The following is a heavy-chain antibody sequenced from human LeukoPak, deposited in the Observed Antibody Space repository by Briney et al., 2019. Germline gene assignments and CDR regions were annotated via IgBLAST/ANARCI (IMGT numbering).Heavy chain of an antibody. CDR1: GDTFTDYY. Sequence: ASVKVSCKSSGDTFTDYYIHWVRQAPGQGPEWMGNVNPNSGGTNYAQKFQGRVTMTRDTSITTAYMELNSLRSDDTAVYYCVREGIGSPWKRFDHWGQGTLVTVSS. D-gene: IGHD1-1*01. CDR2: VNPNSGGT. CDR3: VREGIGSPWKRFDH. V-gene: IGHV1-2*02. J-gene: IGHJ4*02.